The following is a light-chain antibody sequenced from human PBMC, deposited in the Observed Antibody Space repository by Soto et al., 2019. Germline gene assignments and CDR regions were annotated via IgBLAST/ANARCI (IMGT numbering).Light chain of an antibody. J-gene: IGKJ1*01. CDR3: QQYGTSPWT. CDR2: GAS. Sequence: EIVLTQPPGTLSLSPGERATLSCRASQSVSSNYLAWYQQKPGQAPRLLIYGASSRATGVPDRFSGSGSGTDFALSISRLEPEDFAVYSCQQYGTSPWTFGQGTKVDI. V-gene: IGKV3-20*01. CDR1: QSVSSNY.